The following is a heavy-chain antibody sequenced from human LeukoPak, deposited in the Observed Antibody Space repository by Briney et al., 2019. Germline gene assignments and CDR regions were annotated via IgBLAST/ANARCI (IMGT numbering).Heavy chain of an antibody. CDR3: ARGDMISSGYYHYGMDV. CDR1: GGSISSYY. D-gene: IGHD3-22*01. CDR2: IYTSGST. V-gene: IGHV4-4*07. Sequence: PSETLSLTCTVSGGSISSYYWSWIRQPAGKGLEWIGRIYTSGSTNYNPSLKSRVTMSVDTSKNQFSLKLSSVTAADTAVYYCARGDMISSGYYHYGMDVWGQGTTVTVSS. J-gene: IGHJ6*02.